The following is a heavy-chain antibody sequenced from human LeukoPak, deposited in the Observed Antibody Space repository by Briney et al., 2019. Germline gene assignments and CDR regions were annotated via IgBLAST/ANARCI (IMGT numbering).Heavy chain of an antibody. CDR1: GFTFDKYG. CDR2: IWYDGTTK. J-gene: IGHJ2*01. CDR3: ARGPIASSWHYYFDL. Sequence: GGSLRLSCAASGFTFDKYGMDWVRQAPGKGLEWVAVIWYDGTTKFYADSVKGRFTTSRDNSKNTLSLQMDSLRAEDTAVYYCARGPIASSWHYYFDLWGRGTLVSVSS. V-gene: IGHV3-33*01. D-gene: IGHD6-13*01.